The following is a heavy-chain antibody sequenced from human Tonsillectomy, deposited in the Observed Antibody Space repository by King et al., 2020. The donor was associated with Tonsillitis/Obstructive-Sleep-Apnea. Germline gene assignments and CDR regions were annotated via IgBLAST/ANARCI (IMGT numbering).Heavy chain of an antibody. CDR3: ARDPYYYDCSGYFVPRSYMDV. J-gene: IGHJ6*03. D-gene: IGHD3-22*01. V-gene: IGHV3-30*04. CDR2: ISYDGSNK. CDR1: GFTFSSYA. Sequence: VQLVESGGGVVQPGRSLRLSCAASGFTFSSYAMHWVRQAPGKGLEWVAVISYDGSNKYYADSVKGRFTISRDNSKNTLYLQMNSLRAEDTAVYYCARDPYYYDCSGYFVPRSYMDVWGKGTTVTVSS.